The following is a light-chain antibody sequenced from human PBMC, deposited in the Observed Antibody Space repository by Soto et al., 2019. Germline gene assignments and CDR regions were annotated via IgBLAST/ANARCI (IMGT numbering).Light chain of an antibody. CDR1: QSVSSY. Sequence: EIVLTQSPATLSLSPGERATLSCRASQSVSSYLAWYQQKPGQAPRLLIYDASNRATGIPARFSGSGSGTDFTITIISLESEDFAVYYCQRRSNWPPLTFGGGTKVEIK. J-gene: IGKJ4*01. CDR3: QRRSNWPPLT. CDR2: DAS. V-gene: IGKV3-11*01.